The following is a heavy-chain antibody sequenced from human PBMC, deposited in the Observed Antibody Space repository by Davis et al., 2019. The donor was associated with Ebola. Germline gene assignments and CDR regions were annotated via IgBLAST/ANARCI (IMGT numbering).Heavy chain of an antibody. D-gene: IGHD4-17*01. CDR2: ISWSGDSA. Sequence: GESLKISCAASGFTFTTYALTWVRQAPGQGLEWVSLISWSGDSAYYAGSVRGRFTMSRDNRKNSLYLQMNSLRVEDTALYYCAKGDGDYYYGMDVWGPGTRVTVSS. J-gene: IGHJ6*02. V-gene: IGHV3-43D*03. CDR3: AKGDGDYYYGMDV. CDR1: GFTFTTYA.